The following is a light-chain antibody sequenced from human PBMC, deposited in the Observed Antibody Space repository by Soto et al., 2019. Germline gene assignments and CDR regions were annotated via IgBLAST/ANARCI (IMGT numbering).Light chain of an antibody. CDR3: QHSNSYSEA. V-gene: IGKV1-5*03. CDR2: TAS. Sequence: DIQMTQSPSTLSGSVGDRVTITCRASQTISSWLAWYQQKPGKAPKLLIYTASTLKSGVPSRFSGSGSGTEFTLTISSLQPDDFATYYRQHSNSYSEAFGQGTKVELK. J-gene: IGKJ1*01. CDR1: QTISSW.